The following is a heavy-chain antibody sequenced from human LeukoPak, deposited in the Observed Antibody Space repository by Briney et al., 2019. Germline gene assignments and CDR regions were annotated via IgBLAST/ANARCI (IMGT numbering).Heavy chain of an antibody. CDR1: GGSISSSSYY. Sequence: SETLSLTCTVSGGSISSSSYYWGWIRQPPGKGLEWIGSIYYSGSTYYNPSLKSRVTISVDTSKNQFSLKLSSVTAADTAVYYCARSMTPGDAFDIWGQGTVVTVSS. J-gene: IGHJ3*02. CDR3: ARSMTPGDAFDI. V-gene: IGHV4-39*07. CDR2: IYYSGST. D-gene: IGHD2-8*01.